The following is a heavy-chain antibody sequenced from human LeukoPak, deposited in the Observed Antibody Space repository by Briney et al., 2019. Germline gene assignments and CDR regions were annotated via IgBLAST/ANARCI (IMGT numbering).Heavy chain of an antibody. J-gene: IGHJ5*02. CDR3: AREYGDYSADWFDP. CDR1: GCTFTGYY. D-gene: IGHD4-17*01. CDR2: INPNSGGT. V-gene: IGHV1-2*02. Sequence: ASVKVSCKASGCTFTGYYMHWVRQAPGQGLEWMGWINPNSGGTNYAQKFQGRVTMTRDTSISTAYMELSRLRSDDTAVYYCAREYGDYSADWFDPWGQGTLVTVSS.